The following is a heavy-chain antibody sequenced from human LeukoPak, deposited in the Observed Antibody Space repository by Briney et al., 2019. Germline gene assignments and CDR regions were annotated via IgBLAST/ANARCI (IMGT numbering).Heavy chain of an antibody. CDR1: GYTFTDYY. J-gene: IGHJ4*02. D-gene: IGHD1-26*01. Sequence: ASVKVSCKASGYTFTDYYMHWVRQAPGQGLEWMGWINPNSGGTNYAQKFQGRVTMTRDTSISTAYMELSRLRSDDTAVYYCAREGPIVGATHLIDYWGQGTLVTVSS. V-gene: IGHV1-2*02. CDR2: INPNSGGT. CDR3: AREGPIVGATHLIDY.